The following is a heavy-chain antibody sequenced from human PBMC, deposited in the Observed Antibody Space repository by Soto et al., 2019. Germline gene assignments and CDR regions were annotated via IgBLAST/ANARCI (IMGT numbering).Heavy chain of an antibody. Sequence: ASVKVSCKASGGTFSSYAISWVRQAPGQGLEWMGGIIPIFGTANYAQKFQGRVTITADESTSTAYMELSSLRSEDTAVYYCARQRFLEWLSSPRNYYYYGMDVWGQGTTVTVSS. CDR3: ARQRFLEWLSSPRNYYYYGMDV. CDR1: GGTFSSYA. CDR2: IIPIFGTA. V-gene: IGHV1-69*13. D-gene: IGHD3-3*01. J-gene: IGHJ6*02.